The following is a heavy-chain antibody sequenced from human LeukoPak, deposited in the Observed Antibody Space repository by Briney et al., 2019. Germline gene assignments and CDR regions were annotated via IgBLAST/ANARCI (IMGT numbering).Heavy chain of an antibody. CDR2: INHSGST. CDR1: GGSFSGYY. CDR3: ARGSNYDFWSGYYGY. J-gene: IGHJ4*02. Sequence: SETLSLTCAVYGGSFSGYYWSWIRQPPGKGLEWIGEINHSGSTNYNPSLKSRVTISVDTSKNQFSLKLSSVTAADTAVYYCARGSNYDFWSGYYGYWGQGTLVTVSS. V-gene: IGHV4-34*01. D-gene: IGHD3-3*01.